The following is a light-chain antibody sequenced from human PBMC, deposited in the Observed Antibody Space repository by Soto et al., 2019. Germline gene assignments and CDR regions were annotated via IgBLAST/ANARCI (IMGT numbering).Light chain of an antibody. J-gene: IGKJ1*01. CDR2: DVS. CDR3: QQYGSSPER. V-gene: IGKV3-20*01. CDR1: QSVSSAY. Sequence: EIGLTQSPGTLSLSPGERATLSCRASQSVSSAYLAWYQQKPGQAPRLLIYDVSSRATGIPDRFSGSGSGPAFTLSVSRLEPEDFAVYYCQQYGSSPERFGQGTKVEIK.